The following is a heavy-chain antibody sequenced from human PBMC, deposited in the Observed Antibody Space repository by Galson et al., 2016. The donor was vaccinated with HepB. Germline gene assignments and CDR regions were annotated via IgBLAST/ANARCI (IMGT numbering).Heavy chain of an antibody. V-gene: IGHV3-21*01. CDR3: ARDDYAYCGGDCYFDN. D-gene: IGHD2-21*02. CDR2: ISSSSTYI. Sequence: SLRLSCAAPGFTLSTYSMNWVRQAPGKGLEWVSSISSSSTYIFYADSVKGRFTISRNNAKNSLYLQMNSLRAEDTAVYYCARDDYAYCGGDCYFDNWGQGILVTVSS. J-gene: IGHJ4*02. CDR1: GFTLSTYS.